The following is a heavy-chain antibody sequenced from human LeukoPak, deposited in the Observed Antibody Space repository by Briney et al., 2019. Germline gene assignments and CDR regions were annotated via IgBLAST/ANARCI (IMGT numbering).Heavy chain of an antibody. CDR3: AREEGDGPHENWFDP. V-gene: IGHV1-46*01. J-gene: IGHJ5*02. Sequence: ASVKVSCKASGYTFTSYYMHWVRQAPGQGLEWMGIINPSGGSTSYAQKFQGRVTMTRDMSTSTVYMELSSLRSEDTAVYYCAREEGDGPHENWFDPRGQGTLATVSS. CDR2: INPSGGST. D-gene: IGHD5-24*01. CDR1: GYTFTSYY.